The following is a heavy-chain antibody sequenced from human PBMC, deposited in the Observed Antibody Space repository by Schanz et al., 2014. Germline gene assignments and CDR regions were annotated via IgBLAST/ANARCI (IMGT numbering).Heavy chain of an antibody. CDR2: ISCAGSNK. Sequence: AQLLESGGGLVQPGGSLRLSCAASGFTFNSYAFHWVRQAPGKGLEWVALISCAGSNKYHAESVKGRFTISRDNSKTTLYLQVNSLRAEDTAVYDCAKHVRSLTGNDYWGQGTLVTVSS. CDR3: AKHVRSLTGNDY. CDR1: GFTFNSYA. D-gene: IGHD3-9*01. J-gene: IGHJ4*02. V-gene: IGHV3-30-3*02.